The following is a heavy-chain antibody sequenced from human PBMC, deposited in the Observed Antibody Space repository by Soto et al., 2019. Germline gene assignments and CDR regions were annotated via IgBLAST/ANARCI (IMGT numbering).Heavy chain of an antibody. CDR3: AKPHYDVWSGYGFDY. Sequence: PGGSLRLSCAASGFTFSSYAMSWVRQAPGKGLEWVSAISGSGGSTYYADSVKGRFTISRDNSKNTLYLQMNSLRAEDTAVYYCAKPHYDVWSGYGFDYWGQGTLVTVSS. CDR1: GFTFSSYA. J-gene: IGHJ4*02. D-gene: IGHD3-3*01. V-gene: IGHV3-23*01. CDR2: ISGSGGST.